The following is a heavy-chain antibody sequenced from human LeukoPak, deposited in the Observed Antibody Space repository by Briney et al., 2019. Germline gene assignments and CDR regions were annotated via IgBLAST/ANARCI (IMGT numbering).Heavy chain of an antibody. CDR2: ISSSSSYI. CDR3: ARRPDYGDYVYYFDY. Sequence: GGSLRLSCAASGFTFSSYSMNWVRQAPGKGLEWVSSISSSSSYIYYADSVKGRFTISRDNAKNSLYLQMNSLRAEDTAVHYCARRPDYGDYVYYFDYWGQGTLVTVSS. CDR1: GFTFSSYS. J-gene: IGHJ4*02. V-gene: IGHV3-21*01. D-gene: IGHD4-17*01.